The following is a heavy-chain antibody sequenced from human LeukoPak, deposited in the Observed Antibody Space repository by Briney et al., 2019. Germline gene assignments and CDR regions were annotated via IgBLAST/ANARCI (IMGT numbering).Heavy chain of an antibody. D-gene: IGHD3-9*01. CDR3: VRDFAGADDY. V-gene: IGHV3-23*01. CDR2: SSGGDGRT. J-gene: IGHJ4*02. CDR1: GLNFRNYA. Sequence: GGSLRLSCVASGLNFRNYAMSWVRQAPGKGLEWVSASSGGDGRTYYADSVKGRFTISRDNANNMLYLQMNSLRVEDTGLYYCVRDFAGADDYWGQGILVTVSS.